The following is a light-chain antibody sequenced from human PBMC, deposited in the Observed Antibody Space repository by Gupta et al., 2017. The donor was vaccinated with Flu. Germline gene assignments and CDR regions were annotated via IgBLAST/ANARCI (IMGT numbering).Light chain of an antibody. CDR2: WAS. CDR1: QSVLHSSINRNY. Sequence: DIVMTQSPDSLAVPLGERATINCKSSQSVLHSSINRNYLAWYQHKPGQSPKLLIYWASTRQSGVPDRFSGSGSGTDFTLTISGLQAEDLAVYYCQQYYTTPTFGQGTKLEIK. V-gene: IGKV4-1*01. CDR3: QQYYTTPT. J-gene: IGKJ2*01.